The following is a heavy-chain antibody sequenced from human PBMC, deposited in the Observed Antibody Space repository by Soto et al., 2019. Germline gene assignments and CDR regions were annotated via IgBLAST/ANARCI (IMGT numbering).Heavy chain of an antibody. V-gene: IGHV1-69*06. Sequence: QVQLVQSGAEVKKPGSSVKVSCKASGGTFSSYAISWVGQAPGQGLECMGGIIPIFGTANYAQKFQGRVTITADKSTSTAYMELSSLRSEDTAVYYCTSADGYNLEIRPGFDYWGQGTLVTVSS. CDR2: IIPIFGTA. CDR1: GGTFSSYA. CDR3: TSADGYNLEIRPGFDY. D-gene: IGHD5-12*01. J-gene: IGHJ4*02.